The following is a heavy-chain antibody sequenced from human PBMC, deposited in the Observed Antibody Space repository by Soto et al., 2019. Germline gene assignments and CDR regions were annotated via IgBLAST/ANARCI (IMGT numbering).Heavy chain of an antibody. D-gene: IGHD5-18*01. CDR1: GGSFSGYY. Sequence: NPSETLSLTCAVYGGSFSGYYWSWIRQPPGKGLEWIGEINHSGSTNYNPSLKSRVTISVDTSKNQFSLKLSSVTAADTAVYYCARGGLRYGMAVWGQGTTVTVSS. CDR3: ARGGLRYGMAV. J-gene: IGHJ6*02. V-gene: IGHV4-34*01. CDR2: INHSGST.